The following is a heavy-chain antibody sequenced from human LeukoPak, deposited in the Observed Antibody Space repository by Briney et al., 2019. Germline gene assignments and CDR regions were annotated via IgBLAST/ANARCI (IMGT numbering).Heavy chain of an antibody. V-gene: IGHV3-48*01. D-gene: IGHD3-22*01. J-gene: IGHJ3*02. CDR1: GFTFSSYS. Sequence: GGSLRLSCAASGFTFSSYSMNWVRQAPGKGLKWVSYISSSSSTIYYADSVKGRFTISRDNAKNSLYLQMNSLRAEDTAVYYCARDSPNLYYYDSSGYGAFDIWGQGTMVTVSS. CDR2: ISSSSSTI. CDR3: ARDSPNLYYYDSSGYGAFDI.